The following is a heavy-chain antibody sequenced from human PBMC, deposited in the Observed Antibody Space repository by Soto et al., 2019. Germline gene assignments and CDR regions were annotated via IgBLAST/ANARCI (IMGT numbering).Heavy chain of an antibody. Sequence: PGGSLRLSCTVSGFGFADHAMTWVRQAPRKGLEWLGFIRSEPYGGTTIYAASVKDRFTISRDDSKSVLYLQMNSLKTEDTAVYYCARVLTMIILTHFDSWGQGTLGTVSS. V-gene: IGHV3-49*04. CDR1: GFGFADHA. J-gene: IGHJ4*02. D-gene: IGHD3-22*01. CDR2: IRSEPYGGTT. CDR3: ARVLTMIILTHFDS.